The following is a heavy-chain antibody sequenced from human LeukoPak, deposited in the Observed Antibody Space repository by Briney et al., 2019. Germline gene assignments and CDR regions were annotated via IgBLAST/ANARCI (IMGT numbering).Heavy chain of an antibody. CDR2: IYTSGST. CDR1: GGSFSSYS. D-gene: IGHD3-10*01. Sequence: SETLSLTCAVYGGSFSSYSWSWIRQPAGKGLEWIGRIYTSGSTNYNPSLKSRVTMSVDTSKNQFSLKLSSVTAADTAVYYCARGEYYYGSGSYHFDYWGQGTLVTVSS. V-gene: IGHV4-59*10. J-gene: IGHJ4*02. CDR3: ARGEYYYGSGSYHFDY.